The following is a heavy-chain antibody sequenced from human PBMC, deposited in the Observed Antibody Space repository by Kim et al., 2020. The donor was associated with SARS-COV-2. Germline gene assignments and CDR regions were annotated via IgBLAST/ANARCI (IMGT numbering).Heavy chain of an antibody. V-gene: IGHV3-48*02. Sequence: GGSLRLSCAASGFMFKNDPMNWVRQAPGKGLEWLSNIRDGGADTFYADSVKGRFTISRDNAKNFLYLQMNSRGDEDTAVYYCARDSSYGFDIWGRGTMVTVSS. CDR2: IRDGGADT. J-gene: IGHJ3*02. D-gene: IGHD2-8*01. CDR1: GFMFKNDP. CDR3: ARDSSYGFDI.